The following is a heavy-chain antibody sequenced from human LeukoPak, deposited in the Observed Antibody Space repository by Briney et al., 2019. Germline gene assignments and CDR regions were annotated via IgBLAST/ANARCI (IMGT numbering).Heavy chain of an antibody. V-gene: IGHV3-11*04. J-gene: IGHJ4*02. D-gene: IGHD2-2*01. CDR2: ISSSGSTI. Sequence: GGSLRLSCAASGFTFSDYYMSWIRQAPGKGLEWVSYISSSGSTIYYADSVKGRFTISRDNAKNSLYLQMNSLRAEDTAVYYCARVPYQLLSAYYFDYWGQGTLVTVSS. CDR3: ARVPYQLLSAYYFDY. CDR1: GFTFSDYY.